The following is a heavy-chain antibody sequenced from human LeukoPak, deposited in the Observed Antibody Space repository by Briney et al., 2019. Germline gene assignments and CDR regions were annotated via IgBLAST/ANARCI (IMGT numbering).Heavy chain of an antibody. D-gene: IGHD1-1*01. V-gene: IGHV4-59*08. Sequence: SETLSLTCTVSGGSISSYYWSWIRQPPGKGLEWIGYIYYSGSTNYNPSLKSRVTISVDTSKNQFSLKLSSVTAADTAVYYCARQVWNDNLKGEYYFDYWGQGTLVTVSS. CDR2: IYYSGST. CDR3: ARQVWNDNLKGEYYFDY. J-gene: IGHJ4*02. CDR1: GGSISSYY.